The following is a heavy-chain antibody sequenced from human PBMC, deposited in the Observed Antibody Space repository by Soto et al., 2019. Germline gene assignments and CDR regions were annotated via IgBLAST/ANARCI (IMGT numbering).Heavy chain of an antibody. V-gene: IGHV3-23*01. J-gene: IGHJ4*02. CDR2: ISGSGGNT. Sequence: EVQLLESGGGLVQPGGSLRLSCAASGFTFSRYAMSWVRQAPGKSLEWVSGISGSGGNTYYADSVKGRFTISRDTSKNTLYLQMNSLRGEDTAVYHCEKDSSFESSGNGFDFWGQGTLVTVSS. CDR1: GFTFSRYA. CDR3: EKDSSFESSGNGFDF. D-gene: IGHD3-22*01.